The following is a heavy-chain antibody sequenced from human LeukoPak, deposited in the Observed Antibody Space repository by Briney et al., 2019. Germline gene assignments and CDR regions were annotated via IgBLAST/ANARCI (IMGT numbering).Heavy chain of an antibody. CDR1: GGSISSSSYY. CDR3: ARRTSTVWEQYWFDP. Sequence: PSETLSLTCTVSGGSISSSSYYWGWIRQPPGKGLEWIGSIYYSGSTYYNPSLKSRVTISVDTSKNQFSLKLSSVTAADTAVYYCARRTSTVWEQYWFDPWGQGTLVTVSS. CDR2: IYYSGST. D-gene: IGHD3-16*01. J-gene: IGHJ5*02. V-gene: IGHV4-39*01.